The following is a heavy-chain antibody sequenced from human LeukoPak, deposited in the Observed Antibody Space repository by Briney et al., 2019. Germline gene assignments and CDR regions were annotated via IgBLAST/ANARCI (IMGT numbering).Heavy chain of an antibody. J-gene: IGHJ4*02. Sequence: GGSLRLSCAASGFIVTNAWMNWVRQAPGKGLEWVGRIQSKTDGGKTDYAAPVKGRFTISRDDSKNTLFLQMNSLKTEDTAVYYCTHYTVTTSFDYWGQGTLVTVSS. CDR3: THYTVTTSFDY. V-gene: IGHV3-15*07. CDR1: GFIVTNAW. CDR2: IQSKTDGGKT. D-gene: IGHD4-11*01.